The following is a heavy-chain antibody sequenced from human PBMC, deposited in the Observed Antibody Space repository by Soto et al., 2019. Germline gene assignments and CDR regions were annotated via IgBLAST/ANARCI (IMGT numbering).Heavy chain of an antibody. CDR2: ISYDGSNK. Sequence: QVQLVESGGGVVQPGRSLRLSCAASGFTFSSYAMHWVRQAPGKGLEWVAVISYDGSNKYYADSVKGRFTISRDNSKNTLYLQMNRLRAEDTAVYYCARDLSIAAAGTGLGFDYWGQGTLVTVSS. CDR3: ARDLSIAAAGTGLGFDY. J-gene: IGHJ4*02. D-gene: IGHD6-13*01. CDR1: GFTFSSYA. V-gene: IGHV3-30-3*01.